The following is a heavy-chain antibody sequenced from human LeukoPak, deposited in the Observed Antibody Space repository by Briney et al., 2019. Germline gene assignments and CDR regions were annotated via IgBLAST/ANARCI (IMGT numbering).Heavy chain of an antibody. D-gene: IGHD5-12*01. CDR3: ARADRYDYHYYYMDV. CDR2: ISSSGSTI. V-gene: IGHV3-48*03. Sequence: GGSLRLSCTASGFTFSSYEMNWVRQAPGKGLEWVSYISSSGSTIYYADSVKGRFTISRDNAKNSLYLQMNSLRAEDTAVYYCARADRYDYHYYYMDVWGKRTTATVSS. CDR1: GFTFSSYE. J-gene: IGHJ6*03.